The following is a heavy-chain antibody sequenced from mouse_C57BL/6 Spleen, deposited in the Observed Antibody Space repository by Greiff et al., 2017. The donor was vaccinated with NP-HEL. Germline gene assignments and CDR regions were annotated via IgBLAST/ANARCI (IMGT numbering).Heavy chain of an antibody. J-gene: IGHJ4*01. CDR1: GYTFTDYN. CDR2: INPNNGGT. D-gene: IGHD1-1*01. V-gene: IGHV1-18*01. CDR3: ARPLYYYGSSDYYAMDY. Sequence: EVQLQQSGPELVKPGASVKIPCKASGYTFTDYNMDWVKQSHGKSLEWIGDINPNNGGTIYNQKFKGKATLTVDKSSSTAYMELSSLTSEDTAVYYCARPLYYYGSSDYYAMDYWGQGTSVTVSS.